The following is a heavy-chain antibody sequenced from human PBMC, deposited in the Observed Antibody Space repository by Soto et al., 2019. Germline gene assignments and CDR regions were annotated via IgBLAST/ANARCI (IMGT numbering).Heavy chain of an antibody. CDR1: GGSISSGDYY. Sequence: SETLSLTCTVSGGSISSGDYYWSWIRQPPGKGLEWIGYIYYSGSTYYNPSLKSRVTISVDTSKNQFSLKLSSVTAADTAVYYCARTGYSSITQDYYFDYWGQGTLVTVSS. J-gene: IGHJ4*02. D-gene: IGHD6-13*01. CDR2: IYYSGST. V-gene: IGHV4-30-4*01. CDR3: ARTGYSSITQDYYFDY.